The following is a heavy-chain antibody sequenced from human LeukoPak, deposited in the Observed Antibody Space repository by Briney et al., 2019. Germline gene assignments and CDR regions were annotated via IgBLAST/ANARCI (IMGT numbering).Heavy chain of an antibody. CDR1: GFTFSSYY. D-gene: IGHD3-10*01. V-gene: IGHV3-23*01. CDR3: ARASYGSGSDPNFDC. J-gene: IGHJ4*02. Sequence: PGGSLRLSCAASGFTFSSYYLSWVRQAPGKGLEWVSAISVSGDSTYYADSVKGRFTISRDNSKNTLYLQMNSLRADDTAVYYCARASYGSGSDPNFDCWGQGTLVTVSS. CDR2: ISVSGDST.